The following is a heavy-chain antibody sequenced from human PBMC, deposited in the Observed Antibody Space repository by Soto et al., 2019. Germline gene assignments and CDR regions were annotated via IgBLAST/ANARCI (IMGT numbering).Heavy chain of an antibody. V-gene: IGHV4-4*07. CDR3: ARDVRVPAAPLDP. D-gene: IGHD2-2*01. Sequence: SEALSLTCTFSCGSISRYYWSLIRQPAGKGLEWIGRIYTSGSTNYNPSLESRVTMSVDTSKNQFSLKLSSVTAADTAVYYCARDVRVPAAPLDPWGQGTLVTVS. CDR2: IYTSGST. CDR1: CGSISRYY. J-gene: IGHJ5*02.